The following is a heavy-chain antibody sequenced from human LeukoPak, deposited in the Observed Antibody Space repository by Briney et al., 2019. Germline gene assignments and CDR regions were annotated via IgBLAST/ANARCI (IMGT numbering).Heavy chain of an antibody. CDR3: AKDLRGSQYLEGGFDY. Sequence: GGSLRLSCAASGFTFSSYAMSWVRQAPGKGLERVSAISGSGGHTYYADSVKGRFTISRDDSKNTVYLQMNSLRAEDTAAYYCAKDLRGSQYLEGGFDYWGQGTLVTVSS. CDR1: GFTFSSYA. V-gene: IGHV3-23*01. CDR2: ISGSGGHT. D-gene: IGHD1-26*01. J-gene: IGHJ4*02.